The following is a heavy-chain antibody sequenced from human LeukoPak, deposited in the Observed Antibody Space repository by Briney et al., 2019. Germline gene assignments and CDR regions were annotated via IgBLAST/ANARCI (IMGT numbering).Heavy chain of an antibody. D-gene: IGHD2-15*01. V-gene: IGHV3-48*01. CDR2: ISSSSSTI. CDR3: ARTSWGYCSGGSCYPAEYFQH. J-gene: IGHJ1*01. Sequence: SGGSLRLSCAASGFTFSSYSMNWVRQAPGKGLEWVSYISSSSSTIHYADAVKGRFTISRDNAKNSLYLQMNSLRAEDTAVYYCARTSWGYCSGGSCYPAEYFQHWGQGTLVTVSS. CDR1: GFTFSSYS.